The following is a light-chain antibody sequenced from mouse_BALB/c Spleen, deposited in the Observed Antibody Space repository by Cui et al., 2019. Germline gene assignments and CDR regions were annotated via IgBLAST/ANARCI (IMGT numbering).Light chain of an antibody. Sequence: QIVLTQSPAILSASTGQKVTMTCSASSSVSYMYRYQQKPGSSPKPWIYGTSNLASGVPARFSGSGSGTSYSLTISSMEAEDAATYYCQQYHSYPFTFGSGTKLEIK. CDR1: SSVSY. V-gene: IGKV4-61*01. J-gene: IGKJ4*01. CDR2: GTS. CDR3: QQYHSYPFT.